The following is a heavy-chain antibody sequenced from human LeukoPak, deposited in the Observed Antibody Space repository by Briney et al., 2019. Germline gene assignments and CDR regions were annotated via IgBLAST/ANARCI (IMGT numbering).Heavy chain of an antibody. V-gene: IGHV4-34*01. J-gene: IGHJ4*02. CDR1: GGSFSGYY. CDR2: INHSGST. D-gene: IGHD3-16*02. CDR3: ARGRYDYFWGSYRHDSIPHGY. Sequence: SETLSLTCAVYGGSFSGYYWSWIRQPPGKGLEWIGEINHSGSTNYNPSLKSRVTISVDTSKNQFSLKLSSVTAADTAVFYCARGRYDYFWGSYRHDSIPHGYWGQGTLVTVSS.